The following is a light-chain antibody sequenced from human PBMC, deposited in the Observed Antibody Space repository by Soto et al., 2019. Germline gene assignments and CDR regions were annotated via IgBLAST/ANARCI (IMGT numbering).Light chain of an antibody. V-gene: IGKV3-20*01. Sequence: IVLTQSPGTLSLSPGERATLSCRASQSVSSSYLAWYQQKPGQAPRLLIYGASSRATGIPDRFSGSGSGTDFTLTINRLEPEDFAVYYCQQYGTSPWTFGQETKVDIK. CDR3: QQYGTSPWT. CDR1: QSVSSSY. J-gene: IGKJ1*01. CDR2: GAS.